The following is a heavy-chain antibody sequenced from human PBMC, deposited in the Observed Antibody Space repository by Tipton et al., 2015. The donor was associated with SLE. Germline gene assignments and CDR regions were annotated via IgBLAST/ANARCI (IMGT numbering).Heavy chain of an antibody. D-gene: IGHD3-3*01. Sequence: SLRLSCAASGFTFSSYAMHWVRQAPGKGLEWVALISYDGSNKYYADSVKGRFTISRDISKNTLYLQMNSLKAEDTAVYYCWGDGSGYHLIDYWGQGTLVTVSS. J-gene: IGHJ4*02. CDR3: WGDGSGYHLIDY. CDR1: GFTFSSYA. V-gene: IGHV3-30*04. CDR2: ISYDGSNK.